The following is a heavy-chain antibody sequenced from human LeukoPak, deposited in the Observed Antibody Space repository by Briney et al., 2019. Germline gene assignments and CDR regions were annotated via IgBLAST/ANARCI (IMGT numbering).Heavy chain of an antibody. CDR3: ARRDPFNWNDVGGVFDY. Sequence: GESLKISCKGSGYSFTSYWIGWVRQMPGKGLEWRGIIYPGDSDTRYSPSFQGQVTISADKSISTAYLQWSSLKASDTAMYYCARRDPFNWNDVGGVFDYWGQGTLVTVSS. V-gene: IGHV5-51*01. CDR2: IYPGDSDT. CDR1: GYSFTSYW. J-gene: IGHJ4*02. D-gene: IGHD1-1*01.